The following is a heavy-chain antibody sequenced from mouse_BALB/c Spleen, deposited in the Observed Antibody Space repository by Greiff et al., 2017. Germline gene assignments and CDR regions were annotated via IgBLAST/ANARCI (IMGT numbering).Heavy chain of an antibody. J-gene: IGHJ4*01. CDR1: GFSLTSYG. CDR3: ARRGDGSRGNYYAMDY. CDR2: IWSGGST. Sequence: VQLQQSGPGLVQPSQSLSITCTVSGFSLTSYGVHWVRQSPGKGLEWLGVIWSGGSTDYNAAFISRLSISKDNSKSQVFFKMNSLQANDTAIYYCARRGDGSRGNYYAMDYWGQGTSVTVSS. D-gene: IGHD1-1*01. V-gene: IGHV2-2*02.